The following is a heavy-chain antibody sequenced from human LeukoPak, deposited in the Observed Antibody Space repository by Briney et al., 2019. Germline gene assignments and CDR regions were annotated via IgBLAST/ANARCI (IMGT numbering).Heavy chain of an antibody. CDR2: IYSGGST. Sequence: GGSLRLSCVASGFTVSSNYMSWVRQAPGKGLEWVSVIYSGGSTYYADSVKGRFTISRDNSKNTLYLQMNSLRAEDTAVYYCAGNLVVTPNYWGQGTLVTVSS. J-gene: IGHJ4*02. CDR1: GFTVSSNY. D-gene: IGHD3-22*01. V-gene: IGHV3-66*01. CDR3: AGNLVVTPNY.